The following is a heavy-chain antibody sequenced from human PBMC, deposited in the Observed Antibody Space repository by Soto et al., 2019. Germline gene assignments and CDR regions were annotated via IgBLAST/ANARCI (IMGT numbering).Heavy chain of an antibody. CDR1: GFAFSSYA. CDR2: ISGSGGST. J-gene: IGHJ4*02. D-gene: IGHD6-19*01. CDR3: ASRSSGWYFDY. V-gene: IGHV3-23*01. Sequence: GGSLRLSCAASGFAFSSYAMNWVRQAPGKGLEWVSVISGSGGSTYYADSVKGRFTISRDNSKNTLYLQMNSLRAEDTAVYYCASRSSGWYFDYWGQGTLVTVSS.